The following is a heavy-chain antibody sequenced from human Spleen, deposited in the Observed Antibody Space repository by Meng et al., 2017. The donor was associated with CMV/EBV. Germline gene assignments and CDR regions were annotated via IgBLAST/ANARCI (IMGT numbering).Heavy chain of an antibody. D-gene: IGHD5/OR15-5a*01. CDR2: ISSSSTYI. CDR1: GFTFSRHG. Sequence: GGSLRLSCAASGFTFSRHGMNCVRQAPGKGLEWVSSISSSSTYIYYADSVKGRFTFSRDNSENTLYLQMTSLRADDTAVYFCARGGSTDAFDIWGQGTMVTVSS. V-gene: IGHV3-21*04. J-gene: IGHJ3*02. CDR3: ARGGSTDAFDI.